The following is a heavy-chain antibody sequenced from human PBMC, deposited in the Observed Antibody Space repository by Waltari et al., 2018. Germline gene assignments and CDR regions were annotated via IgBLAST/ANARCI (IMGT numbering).Heavy chain of an antibody. Sequence: QVQLVESGGTVVQPGKSLALSCAASGLPFSSHAFHRVRQAPGKGLQCLAVITYDGNTKYYDDSVKDRFTIPRGNAQNKVNLQLDSLRPDDTGMYYCVSVHLRYRVGPGDFWGPGTLVTVSS. J-gene: IGHJ4*02. CDR2: ITYDGNTK. CDR3: VSVHLRYRVGPGDF. CDR1: GLPFSSHA. V-gene: IGHV3-30*01. D-gene: IGHD2-2*02.